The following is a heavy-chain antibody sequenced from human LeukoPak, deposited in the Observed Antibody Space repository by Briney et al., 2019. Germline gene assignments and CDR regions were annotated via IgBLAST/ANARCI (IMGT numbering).Heavy chain of an antibody. CDR3: ARALYDYDSSGPDAFDI. CDR1: GGSISSYY. CDR2: IYYSGST. D-gene: IGHD3-22*01. V-gene: IGHV4-59*01. J-gene: IGHJ3*02. Sequence: SETLSLTCSVSGGSISSYYWSWIRQPPGKGLEWIGYIYYSGSTNYNPSLKSRVTISVDTPKNQFSLKLSSVTAADTAVYYCARALYDYDSSGPDAFDIWGQGTMVTVSS.